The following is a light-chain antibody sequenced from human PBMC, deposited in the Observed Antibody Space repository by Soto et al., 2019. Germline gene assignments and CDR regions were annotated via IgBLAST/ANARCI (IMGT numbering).Light chain of an antibody. Sequence: QSVLTQPPSASWTPGQRVTIACSGSSSNIGSNFVYWYQQLPGTAPKLLIQRNNQRPSGVPDRFSGSKSGTSASLAISGLRSEDEADYYCAGWDDSLSGYVFGTGTKVTXL. CDR2: RNN. CDR3: AGWDDSLSGYV. J-gene: IGLJ1*01. CDR1: SSNIGSNF. V-gene: IGLV1-47*01.